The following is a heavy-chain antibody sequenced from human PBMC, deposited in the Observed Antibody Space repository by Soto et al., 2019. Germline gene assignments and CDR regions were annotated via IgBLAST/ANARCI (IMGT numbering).Heavy chain of an antibody. CDR3: ASPWKSRGYSPGYWYDAFGI. J-gene: IGHJ3*02. CDR2: IYYSGST. V-gene: IGHV4-30-4*01. CDR1: GGSISSGDYY. Sequence: SETLSLTCTVSGGSISSGDYYWSWIRQPPXKGLEWIGYIYYSGSTYYNPSLKSRVTISLDTSKNQFSLKLSSVTAADTAVYYCASPWKSRGYSPGYWYDAFGIWGRGTMVTVSS. D-gene: IGHD5-18*01.